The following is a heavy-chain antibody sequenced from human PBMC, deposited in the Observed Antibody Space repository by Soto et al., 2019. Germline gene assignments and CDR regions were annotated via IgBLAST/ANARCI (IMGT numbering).Heavy chain of an antibody. CDR2: ISAYNGNT. CDR1: GYTFTSYG. D-gene: IGHD5-12*01. V-gene: IGHV1-18*04. J-gene: IGHJ6*02. Sequence: ASVKVSCKASGYTFTSYGISWVRQAPGQGLEWMGWISAYNGNTNYAQKLQGRVTMTTDTSTSTAYMELRSPRSDDTAVYYCARDLTFGGYDRGVSYYYGMDVWGQGTTVTVSS. CDR3: ARDLTFGGYDRGVSYYYGMDV.